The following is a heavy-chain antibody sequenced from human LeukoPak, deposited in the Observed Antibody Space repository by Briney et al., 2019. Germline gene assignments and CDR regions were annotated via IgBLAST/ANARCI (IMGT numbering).Heavy chain of an antibody. CDR2: IYYSGST. Sequence: SETLSLTCTVSGGSISSYYWSWIRQPPGKGLEWIGYIYYSGSTNYNPSLKSRVTISVDTSKNQFSLKLSSVTAADTAVYYCVREVSTLWFGELLSGWFDPWGQGTLVTVSS. V-gene: IGHV4-59*01. CDR1: GGSISSYY. CDR3: VREVSTLWFGELLSGWFDP. D-gene: IGHD3-10*01. J-gene: IGHJ5*02.